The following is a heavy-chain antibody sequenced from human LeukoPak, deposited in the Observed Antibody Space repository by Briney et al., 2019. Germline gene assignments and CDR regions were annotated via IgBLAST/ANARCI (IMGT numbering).Heavy chain of an antibody. V-gene: IGHV1-2*02. D-gene: IGHD6-13*01. J-gene: IGHJ5*02. CDR1: GYTFTGYY. CDR3: ARDVAFYGSSWHNWFDP. CDR2: INPNSGGT. Sequence: ASVKVSCKASGYTFTGYYMHWVRQAPGQGLEWMGWINPNSGGTNYAQKFQGRVTMTRDTSISTAYMELSRLRSDDTAVYYCARDVAFYGSSWHNWFDPWGQGTLVTVSS.